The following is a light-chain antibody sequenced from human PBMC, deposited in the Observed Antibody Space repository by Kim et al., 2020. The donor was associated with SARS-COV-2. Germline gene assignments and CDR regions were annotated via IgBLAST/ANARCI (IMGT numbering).Light chain of an antibody. CDR3: QVWVSSNVV. CDR1: NIGSTN. Sequence: SVGLGQTARITGGGNNIGSTNVHWYQQMPGQAPGLVIYTDTNRPSGIPERFSGSNSGNTATLTISGAQAGDEADYYCQVWVSSNVVFGGGTQLTVL. J-gene: IGLJ2*01. CDR2: TDT. V-gene: IGLV3-9*01.